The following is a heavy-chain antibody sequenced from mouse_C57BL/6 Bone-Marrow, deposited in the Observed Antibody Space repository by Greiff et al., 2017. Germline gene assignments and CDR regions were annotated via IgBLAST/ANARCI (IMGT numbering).Heavy chain of an antibody. D-gene: IGHD1-1*01. CDR1: GFTFSSYA. V-gene: IGHV5-9-1*02. CDR3: TRDPRLLPYYLDY. J-gene: IGHJ2*01. Sequence: EVKLMESGEGLVKPGGSLKLSCAASGFTFSSYAMSWVRQTPEKRLEWVAYISSGGDYIYYADTVKGRFTISRDNARNTLYLQMSSLKSEDTAMYYCTRDPRLLPYYLDYWGKGTTLTVSS. CDR2: ISSGGDYI.